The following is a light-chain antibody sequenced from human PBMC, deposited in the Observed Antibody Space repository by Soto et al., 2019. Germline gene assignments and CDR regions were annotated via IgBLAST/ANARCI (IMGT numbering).Light chain of an antibody. CDR1: QSVPRH. Sequence: EIVLTQSPASLSLSPGERATVSCRASQSVPRHLAWYQQRPGQSPRLLIYGASSRATGIPDRFIGSGSGTDFTLTISRLEPEDFAVYACQQYGRAPITFGQGTRLEIK. CDR2: GAS. CDR3: QQYGRAPIT. J-gene: IGKJ5*01. V-gene: IGKV3-20*01.